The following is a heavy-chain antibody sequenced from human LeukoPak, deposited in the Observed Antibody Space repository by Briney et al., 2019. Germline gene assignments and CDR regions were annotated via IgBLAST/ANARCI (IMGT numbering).Heavy chain of an antibody. CDR3: AREDYSNYSYFDY. CDR2: IIPIFGTA. J-gene: IGHJ4*02. V-gene: IGHV1-69*05. CDR1: GGTFSSYA. Sequence: ASVKVSCEASGGTFSSYAISWVRQAPGQGLEWMGGIIPIFGTANYAQKFQGRVTITTDESTSTTYMELSSLRSEDTAVYYCAREDYSNYSYFDYWGQGTLVTVSS. D-gene: IGHD4-11*01.